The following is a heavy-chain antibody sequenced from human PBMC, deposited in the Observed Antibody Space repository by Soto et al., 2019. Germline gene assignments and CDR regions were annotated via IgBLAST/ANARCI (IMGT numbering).Heavy chain of an antibody. J-gene: IGHJ6*02. Sequence: QVQLVQSGAEVKKPGSSVKVSCKASGGTFSSYAISWVRQAPGQGLEWMGGIIPIFGTANYAQKFQGRVTITADESTSTAYMELSGLRSEDTAVYYCARVLTGSGSYYNGGYYYYGMDVWGQGTTVTVSS. CDR2: IIPIFGTA. CDR1: GGTFSSYA. D-gene: IGHD3-10*01. CDR3: ARVLTGSGSYYNGGYYYYGMDV. V-gene: IGHV1-69*01.